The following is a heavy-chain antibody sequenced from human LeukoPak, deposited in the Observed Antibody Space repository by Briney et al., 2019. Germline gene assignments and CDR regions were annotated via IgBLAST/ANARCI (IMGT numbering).Heavy chain of an antibody. CDR1: GGSITSNNYY. D-gene: IGHD3-22*01. CDR2: VYYTESS. V-gene: IGHV4-39*07. CDR3: ARVNYYDSRGYYGFADY. Sequence: PSETLSLTCTVSGGSITSNNYYWGWIRQPPGKGLEWIGSVYYTESSYYNPSLKSRVTISVDTSKNQFSLKLSSVTAADTAVYFCARVNYYDSRGYYGFADYWGQGTLVTVSS. J-gene: IGHJ4*02.